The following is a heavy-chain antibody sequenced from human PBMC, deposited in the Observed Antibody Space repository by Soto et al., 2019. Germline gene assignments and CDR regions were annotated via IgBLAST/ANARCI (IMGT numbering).Heavy chain of an antibody. CDR2: IYYSGTT. CDR1: GASVASSSYY. Sequence: XTLSLPSTVSGASVASSSYYWAWSRQPPGKGLEWVGSIYYSGTTYYNPSLKSRVTISIDTSQSQFSLKLRSVSAPDAAVYYCSRHEYSDFYFDYWGQGTPGTVS. D-gene: IGHD4-4*01. CDR3: SRHEYSDFYFDY. J-gene: IGHJ4*02. V-gene: IGHV4-39*01.